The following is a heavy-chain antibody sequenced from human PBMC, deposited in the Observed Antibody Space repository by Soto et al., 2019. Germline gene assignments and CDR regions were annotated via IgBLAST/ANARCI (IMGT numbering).Heavy chain of an antibody. J-gene: IGHJ4*02. CDR1: GGSISSTTYY. V-gene: IGHV4-39*01. CDR2: IYYTGST. CDR3: ARHPTIAELMVYATHYFDH. D-gene: IGHD2-8*01. Sequence: SETLSLTCTVSGGSISSTTYYWGWIRQPPGKGLEWIGSIYYTGSTHYNPALKSRVTISVDTSKNQFSLKLSSVTAADTAVYYCARHPTIAELMVYATHYFDHWGQGTLVTVSS.